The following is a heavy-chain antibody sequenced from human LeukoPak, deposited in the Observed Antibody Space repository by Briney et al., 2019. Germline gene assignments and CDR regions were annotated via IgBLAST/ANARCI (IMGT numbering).Heavy chain of an antibody. J-gene: IGHJ4*02. V-gene: IGHV4-61*02. D-gene: IGHD6-13*01. CDR2: IYTSGGT. CDR1: GGSISSGSYY. Sequence: SQTLSLTCTVSGGSISSGSYYWSWIRQPAGKGLEWIGRIYTSGGTNYNPSLKSRVTISVDTSKNQFSLKLSSVTAADTAVYYCATKGKDSSFDYWGQGTLVTVSS. CDR3: ATKGKDSSFDY.